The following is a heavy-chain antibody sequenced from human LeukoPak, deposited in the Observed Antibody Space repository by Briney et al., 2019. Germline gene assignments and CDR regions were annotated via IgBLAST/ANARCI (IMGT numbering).Heavy chain of an antibody. V-gene: IGHV4-38-2*02. D-gene: IGHD3-22*01. CDR3: ARGGGMIDPWVFDY. CDR2: IYDSGST. J-gene: IGHJ4*02. Sequence: SETLSLTCTVSGYSISSGYYWGWIRQPPGKGLEWIAYIYDSGSTNYNPSLKSRVTVSVDTSKNQFSLKLSSVTAADTAVYYCARGGGMIDPWVFDYWGQGTLVTVSS. CDR1: GYSISSGYY.